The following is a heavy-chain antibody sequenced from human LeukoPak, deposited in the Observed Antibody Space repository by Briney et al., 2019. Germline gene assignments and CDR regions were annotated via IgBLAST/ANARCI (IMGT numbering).Heavy chain of an antibody. CDR1: GFTFSSYW. V-gene: IGHV3-7*01. CDR3: ARRGSRYHYYHVDV. Sequence: GGSLRLSCAASGFTFSSYWMSWVRQAPGKGLEWVANIKQDGSEKYYVDSAKGRFTISRDNAKNSLYLQMNSLRAEDTAVYYCARRGSRYHYYHVDVWGKGTTVTVSS. CDR2: IKQDGSEK. J-gene: IGHJ6*03. D-gene: IGHD3-10*01.